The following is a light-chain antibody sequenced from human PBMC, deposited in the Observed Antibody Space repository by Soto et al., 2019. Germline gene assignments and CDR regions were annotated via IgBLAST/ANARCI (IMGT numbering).Light chain of an antibody. V-gene: IGKV3D-15*01. Sequence: EIVMTQSPATLSVSPGERATLSCRASQSVSSNLAWYQQKPGQAPKVLIYRASSRATGIPDRFSGSGSGTEFTLTISSLQSEDFAVYYCQQYNNWPFITFGQGTRLE. J-gene: IGKJ5*01. CDR2: RAS. CDR3: QQYNNWPFIT. CDR1: QSVSSN.